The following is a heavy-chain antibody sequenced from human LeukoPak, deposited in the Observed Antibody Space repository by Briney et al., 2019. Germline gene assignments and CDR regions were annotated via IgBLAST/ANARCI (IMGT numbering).Heavy chain of an antibody. Sequence: SQTLSLTCTVSGGSISSGSYYWSWIRQPAGKGLEWIGRIYTSGSTNYNPSLKSRVTISVDTSKNQFSLKLSSVTAADTAVYYCAREGPQLERRFERLADYYYYYMDVWGKGTTVTVSS. CDR1: GGSISSGSYY. V-gene: IGHV4-61*02. J-gene: IGHJ6*03. CDR2: IYTSGST. CDR3: AREGPQLERRFERLADYYYYYMDV. D-gene: IGHD1-1*01.